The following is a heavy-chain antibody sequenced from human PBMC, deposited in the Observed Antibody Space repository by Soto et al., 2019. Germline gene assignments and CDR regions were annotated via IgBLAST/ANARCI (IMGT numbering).Heavy chain of an antibody. CDR2: IYYSGST. D-gene: IGHD3-3*01. V-gene: IGHV4-31*03. CDR1: GGSISSGGYY. Sequence: SETLSLTCTVSGGSISSGGYYWSWIRQHPGKGLEWIGYIYYSGSTYYNPSLKSRVTISVDTSKNQFSLKLSSVTAADTAVYYCARSYYDFWSGYQGDYYYYYMDVWGKGTTVTVSS. CDR3: ARSYYDFWSGYQGDYYYYYMDV. J-gene: IGHJ6*03.